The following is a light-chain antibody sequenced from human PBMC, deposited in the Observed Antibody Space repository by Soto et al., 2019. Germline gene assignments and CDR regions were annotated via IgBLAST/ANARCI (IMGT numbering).Light chain of an antibody. CDR3: SSYSISTAYL. CDR2: EVS. Sequence: QSVLTQPVSVSGSPGQSITISCTGTSXDVGGYDYVSWYQLHPGKAPKLMIFEVSNRPSGVSYRFSGSKSGNTASLTISGLQDEDEADYFCSSYSISTAYLFGTGTKVTLL. CDR1: SXDVGGYDY. V-gene: IGLV2-14*01. J-gene: IGLJ1*01.